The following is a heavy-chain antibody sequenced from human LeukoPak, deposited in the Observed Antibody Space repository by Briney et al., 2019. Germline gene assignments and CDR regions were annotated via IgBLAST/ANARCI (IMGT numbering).Heavy chain of an antibody. CDR3: ARAGGDYDSSGYSLYFDY. J-gene: IGHJ4*02. CDR2: ISSSGST. V-gene: IGHV4-61*02. Sequence: SETLSLTCTVSGDSISSGDYYWSWIRQPAGKGLEWIGRISSSGSTNYNPSLKSRVTISVDTSKNQFSLKLSSVTAADTAVYYCARAGGDYDSSGYSLYFDYWGQGTLVTVSS. D-gene: IGHD3-22*01. CDR1: GDSISSGDYY.